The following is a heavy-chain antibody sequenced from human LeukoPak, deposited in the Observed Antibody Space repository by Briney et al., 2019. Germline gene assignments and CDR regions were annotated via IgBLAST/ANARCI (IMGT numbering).Heavy chain of an antibody. J-gene: IGHJ4*02. CDR3: AHGLEQWLDFDY. CDR1: GFSLRTSGVG. CDR2: VYWNDDK. V-gene: IGHV2-5*01. D-gene: IGHD6-19*01. Sequence: SGPTLVNPTQTLTLTCTFSGFSLRTSGVGVAWIRQPPGKALEWLVVVYWNDDKRYSPSLKSRLTITKDTSKNQVVLTMTNMDPVDTGTYYCAHGLEQWLDFDYWGQGILVTVSS.